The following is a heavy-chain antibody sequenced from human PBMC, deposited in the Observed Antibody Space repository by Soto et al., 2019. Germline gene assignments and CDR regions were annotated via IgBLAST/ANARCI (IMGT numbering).Heavy chain of an antibody. D-gene: IGHD5-18*01. CDR2: INHSGST. CDR1: GGSFSGYY. Sequence: SETLSLTCAVYGGSFSGYYWSWIRQPPGKGLEWIGEINHSGSTNYNPSLKSRVTISVDTSKNQFSLRLSSVTAADTAVYYCARHVGYSYGYKDYWGQGTLVTVSS. J-gene: IGHJ4*02. V-gene: IGHV4-34*01. CDR3: ARHVGYSYGYKDY.